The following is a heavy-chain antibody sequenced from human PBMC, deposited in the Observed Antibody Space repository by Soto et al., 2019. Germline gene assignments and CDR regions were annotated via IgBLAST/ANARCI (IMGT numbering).Heavy chain of an antibody. Sequence: SETLSLTCTVSGGSISSGDYYWSWIRQPPGKGLEWIGYIYYSGSTYYNPSLKSRVTISVDTSKNQFSLKLSSVTAADTAVYYCAREGRRGYSYGYRYWGQGTLVTVSS. D-gene: IGHD5-18*01. CDR3: AREGRRGYSYGYRY. CDR2: IYYSGST. CDR1: GGSISSGDYY. J-gene: IGHJ4*02. V-gene: IGHV4-30-4*01.